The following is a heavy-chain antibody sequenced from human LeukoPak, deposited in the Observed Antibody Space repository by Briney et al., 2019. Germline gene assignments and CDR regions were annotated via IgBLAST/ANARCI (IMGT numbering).Heavy chain of an antibody. CDR3: ARRGTGGRSVDC. D-gene: IGHD1-1*01. V-gene: IGHV4-39*01. Sequence: SETLSLTCTVSGGSISSSSFYWGWIRQPPRKGLEWIGTIYSTGSTYYNPSLKSRFTISVDTSKNQFSLRLSSMTAADTAVYYCARRGTGGRSVDCWGQGTLVTVSS. J-gene: IGHJ4*02. CDR1: GGSISSSSFY. CDR2: IYSTGST.